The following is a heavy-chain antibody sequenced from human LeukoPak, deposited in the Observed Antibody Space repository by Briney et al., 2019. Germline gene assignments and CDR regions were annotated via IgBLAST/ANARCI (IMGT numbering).Heavy chain of an antibody. D-gene: IGHD2-2*02. CDR3: ARAGYCSSTSCYTPEWFDP. V-gene: IGHV4-61*02. Sequence: SETLSLTCTVSGGSISSGGYYWSWIRQPAGKGLEWIGRIYTSGSTNYNPSLKSRVTISVDTSKSQFSLKLSPVTVTVTAVYFCARAGYCSSTSCYTPEWFDPWGQGTLVTVSS. CDR1: GGSISSGGYY. J-gene: IGHJ5*02. CDR2: IYTSGST.